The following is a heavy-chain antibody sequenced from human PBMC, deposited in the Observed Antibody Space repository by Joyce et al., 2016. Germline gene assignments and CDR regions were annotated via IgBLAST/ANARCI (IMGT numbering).Heavy chain of an antibody. D-gene: IGHD1-1*01. CDR3: ARQRAYNYVS. J-gene: IGHJ4*02. CDR2: INHSGDT. V-gene: IGHV4-34*01. Sequence: QVHLQQWGAGLLKPSETLSLTCAVYGVPFSCFYWAWIRQSPGKGLEWIGEINHSGDTNYNPSLKSRVTISIDTSNDQFSLKLTSMTAADTAMYYCARQRAYNYVSWGQGTLVTVSS. CDR1: GVPFSCFY.